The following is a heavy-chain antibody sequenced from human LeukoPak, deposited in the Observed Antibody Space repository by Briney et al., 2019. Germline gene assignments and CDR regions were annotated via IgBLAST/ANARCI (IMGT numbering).Heavy chain of an antibody. J-gene: IGHJ4*02. D-gene: IGHD1-20*01. V-gene: IGHV3-7*03. CDR1: GFTFSDYW. CDR3: AREGLGITGTTGLGY. Sequence: GGSLRLSCAASGFTFSDYWMNWVRQAPGKGLEWVANIKQDGSETHYVDSVKGRFTISRDNTKESLYLQMNSLRSEDTAVYYCAREGLGITGTTGLGYWGQGTLVTVSS. CDR2: IKQDGSET.